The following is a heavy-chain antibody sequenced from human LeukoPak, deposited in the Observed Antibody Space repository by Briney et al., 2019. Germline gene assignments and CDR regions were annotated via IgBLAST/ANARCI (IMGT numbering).Heavy chain of an antibody. CDR2: ISSDESHK. CDR1: GFTFSNYV. V-gene: IGHV3-30*04. CDR3: ATDPVVAGGVRYFDY. Sequence: GGSPRLSCVASGFTFSNYVIHWVRQAPGMGLEWVAVISSDESHKYYADSVRGRFTISRDNSKNTLYLQMNSLRPEDTAVYYCATDPVVAGGVRYFDYWGQGTLVTVSS. J-gene: IGHJ4*02. D-gene: IGHD6-13*01.